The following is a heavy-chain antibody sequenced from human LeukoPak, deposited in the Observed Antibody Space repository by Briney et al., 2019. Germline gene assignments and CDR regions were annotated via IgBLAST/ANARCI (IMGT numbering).Heavy chain of an antibody. CDR3: AKGRAYGSGSYIAY. V-gene: IGHV3-30*18. CDR1: GFNFKIYS. J-gene: IGHJ4*02. Sequence: GGSLRLSCATSGFNFKIYSMHWVRQAPGKGLEWVAVISYDGSNKYYADSVKGRFTISRDNSKNTLYLQMNSLRAEDTAVYYCAKGRAYGSGSYIAYWGQGTLVTVSS. D-gene: IGHD3-10*01. CDR2: ISYDGSNK.